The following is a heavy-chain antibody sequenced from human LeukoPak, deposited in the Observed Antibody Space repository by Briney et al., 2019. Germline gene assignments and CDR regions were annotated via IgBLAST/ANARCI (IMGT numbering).Heavy chain of an antibody. Sequence: GGSLRLSCAASGFTFDDSAMHWVRQAPGKGLEWVSGISWNSYSLGYADSVKGRFTISRGNAKNTLYLQVNNLRAEDTAVYYCARGPNSNWSGLDFWGQGTLLTVSS. CDR3: ARGPNSNWSGLDF. J-gene: IGHJ4*02. V-gene: IGHV3-9*01. D-gene: IGHD6-6*01. CDR1: GFTFDDSA. CDR2: ISWNSYSL.